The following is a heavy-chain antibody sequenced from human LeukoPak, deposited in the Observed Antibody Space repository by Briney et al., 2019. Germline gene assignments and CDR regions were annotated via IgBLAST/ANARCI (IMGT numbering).Heavy chain of an antibody. D-gene: IGHD5-24*01. CDR1: GFTFSSYA. V-gene: IGHV3-30*04. CDR3: ARDLGDGPDGYGMDV. J-gene: IGHJ6*02. Sequence: PGGSLRLSCAASGFTFSSYAMHWVRQAPGKGLEWVAVISYDGSNKYYADSVKGRFTISRDNSKNTLYLQMNSLRAEDTAVYYCARDLGDGPDGYGMDVWGQGTTVTVSS. CDR2: ISYDGSNK.